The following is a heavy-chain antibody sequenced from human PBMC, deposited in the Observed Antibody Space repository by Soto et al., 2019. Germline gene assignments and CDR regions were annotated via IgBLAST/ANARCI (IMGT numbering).Heavy chain of an antibody. D-gene: IGHD3-22*01. CDR1: GFTFSSYA. CDR3: AKAPKTSYYYDSSGYYLNPETYFDY. CDR2: ISGSGGST. V-gene: IGHV3-23*01. J-gene: IGHJ4*02. Sequence: PGGSLRLSCAASGFTFSSYAMSWVRQAPGKGLEWVSAISGSGGSTYYADSVKGRFTISRDNSKNTLYLQMNSLRAEDTAVYYCAKAPKTSYYYDSSGYYLNPETYFDYWGQGTLVTVSS.